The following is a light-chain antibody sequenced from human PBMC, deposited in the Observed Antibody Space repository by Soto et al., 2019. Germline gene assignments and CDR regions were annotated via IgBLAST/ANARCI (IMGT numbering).Light chain of an antibody. CDR2: GSS. J-gene: IGKJ2*01. CDR3: QQGYQTPYT. Sequence: DIQMTQSPSSLSASVGATVSITCRASQIIGSDLNWYQQKPGKAPRLLVYGSSSLQSGVPSRFSGRGSGTHFPLTINSLQPEYFAVYYCQQGYQTPYTFGQGTKLDTK. V-gene: IGKV1-39*01. CDR1: QIIGSD.